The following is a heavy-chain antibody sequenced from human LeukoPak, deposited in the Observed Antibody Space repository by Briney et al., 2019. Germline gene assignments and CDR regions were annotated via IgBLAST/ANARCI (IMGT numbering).Heavy chain of an antibody. Sequence: ASVKVSCKVSGYTLTELSMHWVRQAPGKGLEWMGGFDPEDGETIYAQKFQGRVTMTEDTSTDTAYMELSSLRSEDTAVYYCATNYYDSSGYYYNYWGQGTLVTVPS. CDR3: ATNYYDSSGYYYNY. J-gene: IGHJ4*02. V-gene: IGHV1-24*01. CDR2: FDPEDGET. D-gene: IGHD3-22*01. CDR1: GYTLTELS.